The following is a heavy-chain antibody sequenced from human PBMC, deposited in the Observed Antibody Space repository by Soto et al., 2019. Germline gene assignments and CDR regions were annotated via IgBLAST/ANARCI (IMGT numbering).Heavy chain of an antibody. V-gene: IGHV4-34*01. CDR3: ARGRLPWYYYYGMDV. CDR2: INHSGST. Sequence: PXERLSLTGVVYGGSLRGYPRSWIRRPLGKGLDWSGEINHSGSTNYNPSCKSRVTISVYTSKNQFSLKLSSVTAADTAVYYCARGRLPWYYYYGMDVCGQGSTFTVSS. J-gene: IGHJ6*02. CDR1: GGSLRGYP. D-gene: IGHD5-12*01.